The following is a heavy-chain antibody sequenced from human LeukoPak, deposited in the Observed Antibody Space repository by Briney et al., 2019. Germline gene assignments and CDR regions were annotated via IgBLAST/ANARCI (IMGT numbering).Heavy chain of an antibody. CDR3: TSDSVGTTVPPPFDY. V-gene: IGHV3-74*01. CDR1: GFTFTSYW. CDR2: INADGSRI. Sequence: PGGSLRLSCTASGFTFTSYWMHWVRQDPGKGLVWVSRINADGSRITYADSVKGRFTISRDNAKNTLYLQMNSLRAEDTAVYYCTSDSVGTTVPPPFDYWGRRTLVTVSS. D-gene: IGHD1-26*01. J-gene: IGHJ4*02.